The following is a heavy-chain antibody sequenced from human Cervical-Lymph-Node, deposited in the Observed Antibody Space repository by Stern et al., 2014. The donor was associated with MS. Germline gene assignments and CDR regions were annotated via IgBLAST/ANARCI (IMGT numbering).Heavy chain of an antibody. D-gene: IGHD2-2*01. CDR2: IHPGDSET. J-gene: IGHJ4*02. CDR3: ARRLHSTSWVEN. V-gene: IGHV5-51*01. Sequence: VQLVQSGAEVKKPGESLKISCKGSGFSFTSYWIGWGRQMPGKGLAWMGIIHPGDSETRYSPSFRGQVTIAADKSTNTAYLQWSSLKASDAAMYYCARRLHSTSWVENWGQGTLVTVSS. CDR1: GFSFTSYW.